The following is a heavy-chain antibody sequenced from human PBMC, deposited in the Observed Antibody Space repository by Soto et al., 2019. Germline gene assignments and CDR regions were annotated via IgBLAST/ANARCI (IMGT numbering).Heavy chain of an antibody. CDR2: IIPIFGTA. D-gene: IGHD2-15*01. Sequence: QVQLVQSGAEVKKPGSSVKVSCKASGGTFSSYAISWVRQAPGQGLEWMGGIIPIFGTANYAQKFQGRVTITADEXTXTXXMELSSLRSEDTAVYYCARRSRVVVVVAASDAFDIWGQGTMVTVSS. J-gene: IGHJ3*02. V-gene: IGHV1-69*12. CDR1: GGTFSSYA. CDR3: ARRSRVVVVVAASDAFDI.